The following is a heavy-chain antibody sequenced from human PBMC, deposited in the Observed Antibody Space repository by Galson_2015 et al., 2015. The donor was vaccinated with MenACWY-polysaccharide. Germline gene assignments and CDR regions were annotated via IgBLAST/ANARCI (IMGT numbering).Heavy chain of an antibody. CDR3: AREPTYSGSFGWFDS. D-gene: IGHD1-26*01. CDR1: GGSLTAYY. V-gene: IGHV4-59*01. Sequence: VSGGSLTAYYWAWVRQPPGKGLEWIGCIYYSGSTKYSPSLNSRVTISVDTSNNQFSLKLNSVTAADTAMYYCAREPTYSGSFGWFDSWGQGTLVTVSP. J-gene: IGHJ5*01. CDR2: IYYSGST.